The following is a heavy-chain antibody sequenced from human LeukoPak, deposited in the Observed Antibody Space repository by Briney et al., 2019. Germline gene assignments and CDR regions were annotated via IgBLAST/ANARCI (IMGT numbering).Heavy chain of an antibody. CDR1: GFTFSGSA. CDR2: IRSKANSYAT. D-gene: IGHD4-17*01. Sequence: GGSLRLSCAASGFTFSGSAMHWVRQASGKGLEWVGRIRSKANSYATAYAASVKGRFTISRDDSKNTAYLQMNSLKTEDTAVYYCTSLRPPYGDRTRGDYWGQGTLVTVSS. J-gene: IGHJ4*02. V-gene: IGHV3-73*01. CDR3: TSLRPPYGDRTRGDY.